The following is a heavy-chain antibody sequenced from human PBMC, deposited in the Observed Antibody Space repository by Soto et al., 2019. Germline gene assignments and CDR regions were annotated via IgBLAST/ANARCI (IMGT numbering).Heavy chain of an antibody. CDR3: ARSLPKAVARLHVGRYFDS. CDR1: GGSFSGYY. D-gene: IGHD6-19*01. Sequence: QVQLQQWGAGLLKPSETLSLTCAVYGGSFSGYYWSWIRQPPGKGLEWIGEINHSGSTNYNPSLKSRFTISVDTSKNQFSLKLSSVTAADTAVYYCARSLPKAVARLHVGRYFDSWGQGTLVTVSS. V-gene: IGHV4-34*01. CDR2: INHSGST. J-gene: IGHJ4*02.